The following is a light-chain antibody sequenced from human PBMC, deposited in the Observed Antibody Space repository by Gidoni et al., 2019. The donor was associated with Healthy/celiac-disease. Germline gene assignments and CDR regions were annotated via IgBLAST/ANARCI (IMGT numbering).Light chain of an antibody. J-gene: IGKJ2*01. CDR1: QSISSY. Sequence: DIQMTQSPSSLSASVGDRVTTPCRASQSISSYLNWYQQKPGKAPKLLIYAASSLQSGVPSRFSGSGSGTDFTLTISSLQPEDFATYYCQQSYSTSYTFSQGTKLEIK. CDR2: AAS. V-gene: IGKV1-39*01. CDR3: QQSYSTSYT.